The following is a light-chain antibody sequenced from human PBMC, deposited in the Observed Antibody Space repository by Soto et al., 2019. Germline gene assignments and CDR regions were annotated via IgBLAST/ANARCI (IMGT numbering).Light chain of an antibody. CDR3: QQYNNWPPWT. Sequence: EIVMTQSPATLSVSPGERATLSCRASQSVSSNLAWYQQKPGQAPRLLIYGASTRATGIPARFSGSVSGTEFTLTISSLQSEDFAVYYCQQYNNWPPWTVGQGTKVDIK. J-gene: IGKJ1*01. CDR1: QSVSSN. CDR2: GAS. V-gene: IGKV3-15*01.